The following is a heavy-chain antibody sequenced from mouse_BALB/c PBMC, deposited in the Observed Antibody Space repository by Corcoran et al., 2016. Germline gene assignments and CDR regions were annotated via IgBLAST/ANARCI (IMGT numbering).Heavy chain of an antibody. CDR3: AGNYGYYVGAMDY. D-gene: IGHD2-3*01. V-gene: IGHV14-3*02. CDR2: IDPANGNT. CDR1: GFNIKDTY. J-gene: IGHJ4*01. Sequence: EVQLQQSGAELVKPGASVKLSCTASGFNIKDTYMHWVKQRPEQGLEWIGRIDPANGNTKYDPKFQGKATITADTSSNTAYLQLSSLTSEDTAVYYCAGNYGYYVGAMDYWGQGTSVTVSS.